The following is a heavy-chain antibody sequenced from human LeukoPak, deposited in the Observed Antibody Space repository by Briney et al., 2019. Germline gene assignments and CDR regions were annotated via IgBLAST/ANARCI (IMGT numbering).Heavy chain of an antibody. V-gene: IGHV3-30-3*01. J-gene: IGHJ5*02. CDR3: ARDQLVSNWFDP. D-gene: IGHD6-13*01. CDR2: MSYDGSNK. CDR1: GFTFSSYA. Sequence: PGGSLRLSCAASGFTFSSYAMHWVRQAPGKGLEWVAVMSYDGSNKYYADSVKGRFTISRDNSKNTLYLQMNSLRAEDTAVYYCARDQLVSNWFDPWGQGTLVTVSS.